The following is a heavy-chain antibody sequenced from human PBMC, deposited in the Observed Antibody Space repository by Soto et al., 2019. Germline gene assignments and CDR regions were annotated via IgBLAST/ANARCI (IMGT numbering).Heavy chain of an antibody. CDR2: IIPIFGTA. D-gene: IGHD3-22*01. V-gene: IGHV1-69*13. CDR1: GGTFSSYA. J-gene: IGHJ3*02. CDR3: ARTSIEHYYDSSGYPDDAFDI. Sequence: SVKVSCKASGGTFSSYAISWVRQAPGQGLEWMGGIIPIFGTANYAQKFQGRVTITADGSTSTAYMELSSLRSEDTAVYYCARTSIEHYYDSSGYPDDAFDIWGQGTMVTVSS.